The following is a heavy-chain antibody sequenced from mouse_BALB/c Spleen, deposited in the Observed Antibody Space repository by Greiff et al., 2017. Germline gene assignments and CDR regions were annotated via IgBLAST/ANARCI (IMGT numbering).Heavy chain of an antibody. V-gene: IGHV1-20*02. CDR1: GYSFTGYF. D-gene: IGHD1-1*01. CDR2: INPYNGDT. J-gene: IGHJ4*01. CDR3: AREDYGSSVYAMDY. Sequence: VQLQQSGPELVKPGASVKISCKASGYSFTGYFMNWVMQSHGKSLEWIGRINPYNGDTFYNQKFKGKATLTVGKSSSTAHMELRSLASEDSAVYYCAREDYGSSVYAMDYWGQGTSVTVSS.